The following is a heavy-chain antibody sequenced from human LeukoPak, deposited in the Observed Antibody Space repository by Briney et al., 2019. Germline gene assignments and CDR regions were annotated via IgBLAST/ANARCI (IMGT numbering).Heavy chain of an antibody. V-gene: IGHV3-9*01. D-gene: IGHD4-11*01. CDR1: GFIFNNYA. Sequence: GGSLRLSCAGSGFIFNNYAMHWVRQPPGKGLEWVSGISWNSGSIDYAGSVKGRFTISRDNAKNSLYLQMNSLRDEDTAVYYCARTGYSNYYWGQGTLVTVSS. CDR3: ARTGYSNYY. J-gene: IGHJ4*02. CDR2: ISWNSGSI.